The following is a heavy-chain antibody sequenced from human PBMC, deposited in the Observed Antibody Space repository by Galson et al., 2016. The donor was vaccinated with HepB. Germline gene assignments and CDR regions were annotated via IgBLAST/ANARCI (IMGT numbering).Heavy chain of an antibody. Sequence: ETLSLTCTVSGGSVSSGSFFWSWIRQPPGKGLEWIGYIYYTGSTTYSPSLKSRVTISVDTSKNMFSLKVTSVTAADTAVYYCARLSNFYDADDYWGQGTLVTVSS. V-gene: IGHV4-61*01. J-gene: IGHJ4*02. CDR1: GGSVSSGSFF. CDR3: ARLSNFYDADDY. D-gene: IGHD2/OR15-2a*01. CDR2: IYYTGST.